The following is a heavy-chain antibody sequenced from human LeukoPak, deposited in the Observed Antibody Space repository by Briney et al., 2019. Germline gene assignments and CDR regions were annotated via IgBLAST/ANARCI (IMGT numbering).Heavy chain of an antibody. Sequence: SETLSLTCTVSGGSISSSSYYWGWIRQPPGKGLEWIGSISYSGSTYYNPSLKSRVTISVDTSKNQFSLKLSSVTAADTAVYYCARPYSGSYTIFDYWGQGTLVTVSS. CDR2: ISYSGST. CDR1: GGSISSSSYY. J-gene: IGHJ4*02. CDR3: ARPYSGSYTIFDY. V-gene: IGHV4-39*01. D-gene: IGHD1-26*01.